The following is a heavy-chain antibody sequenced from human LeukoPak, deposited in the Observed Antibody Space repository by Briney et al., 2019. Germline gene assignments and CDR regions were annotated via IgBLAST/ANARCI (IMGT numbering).Heavy chain of an antibody. CDR3: ARGGPFMMGDV. D-gene: IGHD3-16*01. J-gene: IGHJ4*02. V-gene: IGHV4-59*01. CDR2: IYYSGST. Sequence: SETLSLTCTVSGDSISSYYWSWIRQPPGKGLEWIGYIYYSGSTNYNPSLKSRVTISVDTSKNQFSLKLSSVTAADTAVYYCARGGPFMMGDVWGQGTLVTVSS. CDR1: GDSISSYY.